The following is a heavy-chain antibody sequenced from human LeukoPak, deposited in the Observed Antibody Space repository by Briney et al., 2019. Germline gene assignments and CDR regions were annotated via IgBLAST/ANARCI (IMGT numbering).Heavy chain of an antibody. CDR1: GGSFSGYY. Sequence: SETLSLTCAVYGGSFSGYYWSWIRQPPGKGLEWIGEINHSGSTNYNPSLKSRVTISVDASKNQFSLKLSSVTAADTAVYYCARWGSGWSYFDYWGQGTLVTVSS. CDR3: ARWGSGWSYFDY. J-gene: IGHJ4*02. V-gene: IGHV4-34*01. CDR2: INHSGST. D-gene: IGHD6-19*01.